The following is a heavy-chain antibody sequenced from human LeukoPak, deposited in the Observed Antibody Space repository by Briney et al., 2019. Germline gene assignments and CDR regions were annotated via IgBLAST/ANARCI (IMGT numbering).Heavy chain of an antibody. CDR2: ITPIFGTA. CDR1: GGTFSSYA. CDR3: ARDSQGYSYGTGWVPDY. Sequence: GASVKVSCKASGGTFSSYAISWVRQAPGQGLEWMGGITPIFGTANYAQKFQGRVTITADESTSTAYMELSSLRSEDTAVYYCARDSQGYSYGTGWVPDYWGQGTLVTVSS. V-gene: IGHV1-69*13. J-gene: IGHJ4*02. D-gene: IGHD5-18*01.